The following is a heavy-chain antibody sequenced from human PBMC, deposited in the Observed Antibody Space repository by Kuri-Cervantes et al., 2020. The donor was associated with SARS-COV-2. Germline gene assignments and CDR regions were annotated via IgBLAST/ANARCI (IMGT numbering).Heavy chain of an antibody. CDR3: ARDSAGTDYYYYMDV. V-gene: IGHV4-59*11. CDR1: GGSISSHY. J-gene: IGHJ6*03. D-gene: IGHD6-13*01. Sequence: SETLSLTCTVSGGSISSHYWSWIRQPPGKGLEWIGYIYYSGSTNYNPSLKSRVTISVDTSKNQFSLELSSATAADTAVYYCARDSAGTDYYYYMDVWGKGTTVTVSS. CDR2: IYYSGST.